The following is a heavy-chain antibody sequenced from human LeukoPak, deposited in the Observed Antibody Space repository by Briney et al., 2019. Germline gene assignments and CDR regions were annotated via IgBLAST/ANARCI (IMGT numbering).Heavy chain of an antibody. V-gene: IGHV4-39*07. Sequence: SETLSLTCTVSGGSISSSSYYWGWIRQPPGKGLEWIGEINHSGSTNYNPSLKSRVTISVDTSKNQFSLKLSSVTAADTAVYYCARDRLDFWSGSYKRGLDYWGQGTLVTVSS. J-gene: IGHJ4*02. CDR1: GGSISSSSYY. CDR2: INHSGST. D-gene: IGHD3-3*01. CDR3: ARDRLDFWSGSYKRGLDY.